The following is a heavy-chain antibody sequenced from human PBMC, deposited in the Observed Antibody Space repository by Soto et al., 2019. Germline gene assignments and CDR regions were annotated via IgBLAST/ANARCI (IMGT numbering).Heavy chain of an antibody. CDR3: AREEAARIERWFDP. Sequence: SETLSLTCTVSGGSINTLNNYWSWIRQPPGKGLEWIGFISYSGSTYYNPSLMSRLTISLDTSTNRFSLKLTSVTAADTAVYYCAREEAARIERWFDPWGQGTLVTVSS. J-gene: IGHJ5*02. V-gene: IGHV4-30-4*01. CDR2: ISYSGST. CDR1: GGSINTLNNY. D-gene: IGHD6-6*01.